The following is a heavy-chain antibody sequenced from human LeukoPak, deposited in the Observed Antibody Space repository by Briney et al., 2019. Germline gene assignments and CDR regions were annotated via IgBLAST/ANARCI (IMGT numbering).Heavy chain of an antibody. CDR3: AKLVGATTGIDY. CDR1: GFTFSDYW. CDR2: INGDGTST. J-gene: IGHJ4*02. V-gene: IGHV3-74*01. Sequence: GGSLRLSCAASGFTFSDYWMHWVRQAPGKGLVLVSRINGDGTSTRYADSVKGRFTISRDNAKNTLYLQMNSLSAEDTAVYYCAKLVGATTGIDYWGQGTLVTVSS. D-gene: IGHD1-26*01.